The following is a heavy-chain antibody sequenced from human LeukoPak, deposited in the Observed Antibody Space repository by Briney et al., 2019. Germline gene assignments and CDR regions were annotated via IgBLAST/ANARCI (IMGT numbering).Heavy chain of an antibody. J-gene: IGHJ4*02. CDR1: GFTVSSNY. D-gene: IGHD5-18*01. Sequence: QPGGSLRLSCAASGFTVSSNYMSRVRQAPGKGLEWVSLIFSGGNTYYADSVKGRFTISRHNSGNTVYLQMNSLRVEDTAVYYCARVGPGYTYVYGAPYYFDSWGQGTLVTVSS. CDR2: IFSGGNT. V-gene: IGHV3-53*04. CDR3: ARVGPGYTYVYGAPYYFDS.